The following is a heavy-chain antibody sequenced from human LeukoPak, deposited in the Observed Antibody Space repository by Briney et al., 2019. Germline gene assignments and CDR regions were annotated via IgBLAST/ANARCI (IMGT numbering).Heavy chain of an antibody. CDR3: ARDDAALYNYYYGMDV. D-gene: IGHD2-2*02. J-gene: IGHJ6*02. CDR1: GGSFSGYY. CDR2: INHSGGT. Sequence: SETLSLTCAVYGGSFSGYYWSWIRQPPGKGLEWIGEINHSGGTNYSPSLKSRVTISVDMSKNQFFLKLSSVTAADTAVYYCARDDAALYNYYYGMDVWGQGTTVTVSS. V-gene: IGHV4-34*01.